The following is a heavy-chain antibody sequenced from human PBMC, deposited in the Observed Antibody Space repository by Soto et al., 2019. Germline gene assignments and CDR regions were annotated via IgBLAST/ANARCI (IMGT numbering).Heavy chain of an antibody. Sequence: RRSCAASGFTFSSYGMHWGRQAPGKGLEWVAVIWYDGSNKYYADSVKGRFTISRDNSKNTLYLQMNSLRAEDTAVYYCEIVTTCTGIRCFHSVLEVWG. CDR1: GFTFSSYG. CDR2: IWYDGSNK. V-gene: IGHV3-33*01. D-gene: IGHD2-8*02. CDR3: EIVTTCTGIRCFHSVLEV. J-gene: IGHJ6*03.